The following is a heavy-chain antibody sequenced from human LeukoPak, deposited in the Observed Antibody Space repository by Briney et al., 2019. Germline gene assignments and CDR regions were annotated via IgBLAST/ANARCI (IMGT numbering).Heavy chain of an antibody. Sequence: SETLSLTCTVSGGSITGGVYYWSWIRQHPGKGLELIGYIYYSDNTYYNPSLKSRVTISADTSKNQFSLKLNSVTAADTAVYYCARARGDSSRLDYWGQGTLVTVSS. V-gene: IGHV4-31*03. CDR3: ARARGDSSRLDY. J-gene: IGHJ4*02. CDR1: GGSITGGVYY. D-gene: IGHD4-17*01. CDR2: IYYSDNT.